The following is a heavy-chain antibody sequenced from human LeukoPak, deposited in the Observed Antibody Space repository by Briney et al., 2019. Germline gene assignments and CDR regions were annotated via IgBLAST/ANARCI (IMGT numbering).Heavy chain of an antibody. D-gene: IGHD4/OR15-4a*01. V-gene: IGHV3-33*01. CDR1: GFTFSSYD. CDR2: IWSDGSNK. CDR3: ARRQGAVFDI. J-gene: IGHJ3*02. Sequence: GGSLRLSCAASGFTFSSYDMHWVRQAPGRGLEWVALIWSDGSNKYYADSVKGRFTISRDNSENTLYLQMNSLRAEDTAVYYWARRQGAVFDIWAQGTMVTVSS.